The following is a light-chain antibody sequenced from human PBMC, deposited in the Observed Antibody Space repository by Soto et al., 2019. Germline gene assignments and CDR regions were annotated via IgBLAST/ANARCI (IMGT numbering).Light chain of an antibody. CDR2: DNN. V-gene: IGLV1-51*01. J-gene: IGLJ2*01. Sequence: QSVLTQPPSVSAAPGQKVTISCSGSSSNIGNNYVSWYQQLPGTAPKLLIYDNNNRPSGIPDRFSGSKSGTSATLGITGLQTGDEADYYCATWDSSLSVGVFGGGTKVTVL. CDR3: ATWDSSLSVGV. CDR1: SSNIGNNY.